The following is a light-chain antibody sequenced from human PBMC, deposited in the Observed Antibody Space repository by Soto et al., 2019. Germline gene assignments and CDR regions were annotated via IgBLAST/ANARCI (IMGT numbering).Light chain of an antibody. CDR2: AAS. CDR1: QGIRID. V-gene: IGKV1-6*01. Sequence: AIQMTQSPSSLSASVGDRVTITCRASQGIRIDLGWYQQKPGKAPKLLIYAASTLQTGVPSRFNGSGSDTDFTLTISSLQPEDFATYYCLQDYNFPWTFGQGTKVDIK. J-gene: IGKJ1*01. CDR3: LQDYNFPWT.